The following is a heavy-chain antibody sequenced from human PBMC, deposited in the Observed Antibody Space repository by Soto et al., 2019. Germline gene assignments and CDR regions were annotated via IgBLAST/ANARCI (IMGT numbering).Heavy chain of an antibody. Sequence: ASVKVSCKASGYTFTNYAMHWVRQAPGQRLEWMGWINAGNGNKKYSQKFQGRVIITRDTSASTAYMELSSLRSEDTAVYYCARDILFDYWGQGTLVTVSS. V-gene: IGHV1-3*01. CDR1: GYTFTNYA. D-gene: IGHD2-15*01. CDR3: ARDILFDY. CDR2: INAGNGNK. J-gene: IGHJ4*02.